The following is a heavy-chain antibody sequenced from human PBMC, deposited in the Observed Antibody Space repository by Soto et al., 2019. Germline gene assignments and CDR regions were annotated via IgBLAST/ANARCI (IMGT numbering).Heavy chain of an antibody. CDR2: ISSSGSTI. J-gene: IGHJ4*02. V-gene: IGHV3-11*01. CDR1: GFTFRNYA. CDR3: ARIAAAGIDY. Sequence: PGGSLRLSCAASGFTFRNYAMSWIRQAPGKGLEWVSYISSSGSTIYYADSVKGRFTISRDNAKNSLYLQMNSLRAEDTAVYYCARIAAAGIDYWGQGTLVTVSS. D-gene: IGHD6-13*01.